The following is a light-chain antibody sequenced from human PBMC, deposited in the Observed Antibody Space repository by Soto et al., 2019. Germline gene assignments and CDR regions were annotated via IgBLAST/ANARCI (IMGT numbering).Light chain of an antibody. Sequence: QSALTQPPSASGSPGQSITISCTGSSSDFGGYSYVSWYQQHPGKAPKLMIYEGSKRPSGVSNRFSGSKSGNTASLTISGLQAEDEADYYCCSYAGSSTWVFGGGTKLTVL. V-gene: IGLV2-23*01. CDR3: CSYAGSSTWV. CDR2: EGS. J-gene: IGLJ3*02. CDR1: SSDFGGYSY.